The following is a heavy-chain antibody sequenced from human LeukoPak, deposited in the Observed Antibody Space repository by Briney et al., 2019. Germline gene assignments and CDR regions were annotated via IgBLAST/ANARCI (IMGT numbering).Heavy chain of an antibody. D-gene: IGHD3-3*01. J-gene: IGHJ4*02. CDR1: GFTFSSYS. CDR2: ISSSSSYI. CDR3: AKDRKDYDFWSGYTFDY. V-gene: IGHV3-21*01. Sequence: GGSLRLSCAASGFTFSSYSMNWVRQAPGKGLEWVSSISSSSSYIYYADSVKGRFTISRDNAKNSLYLQMNSLRAEDTAVYYCAKDRKDYDFWSGYTFDYWGQGTLVTVSS.